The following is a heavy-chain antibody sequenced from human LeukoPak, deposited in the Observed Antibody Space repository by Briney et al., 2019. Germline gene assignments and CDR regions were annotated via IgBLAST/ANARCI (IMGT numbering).Heavy chain of an antibody. D-gene: IGHD6-13*01. CDR3: ARVRCIAAAGPGGSAFDI. Sequence: GGSLRLSCAASGFTFSSYGMHWVRQAPGKGLEWVANIKQDGSEKYYVDSVKGRFTISRDNAKNSLYLQMNSLRAEDTAVYYCARVRCIAAAGPGGSAFDIWGQGTMVTVSS. J-gene: IGHJ3*02. CDR2: IKQDGSEK. CDR1: GFTFSSYG. V-gene: IGHV3-7*01.